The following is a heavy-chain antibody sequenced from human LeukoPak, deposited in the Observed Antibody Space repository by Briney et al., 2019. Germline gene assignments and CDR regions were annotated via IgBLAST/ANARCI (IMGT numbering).Heavy chain of an antibody. CDR1: GGSISSYY. D-gene: IGHD3-22*01. Sequence: PSETLSLTCTVSGGSISSYYWSWIRQPPGKGLEWIGYIYYSGSTNYNPSLKSRVTISVDTSKNQFSLKLSSVTAADTAVYYCARFGDYDSSGYTFGYWGQGTLVTVSS. V-gene: IGHV4-59*01. CDR3: ARFGDYDSSGYTFGY. CDR2: IYYSGST. J-gene: IGHJ4*02.